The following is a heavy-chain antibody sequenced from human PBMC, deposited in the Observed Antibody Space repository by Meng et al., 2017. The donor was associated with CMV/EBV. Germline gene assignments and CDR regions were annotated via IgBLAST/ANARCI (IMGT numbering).Heavy chain of an antibody. CDR3: ARLLTIAAAGRNAFDI. CDR2: IIPILGIA. D-gene: IGHD6-13*01. CDR1: GGTFSSYT. V-gene: IGHV1-69*02. J-gene: IGHJ3*02. Sequence: KISCKASGGTFSSYTISWVRQAPGQGLEWMGRIIPILGIANYAQKFQGRVTITADKSTSTAYMELSSLRSEDTAVYYCARLLTIAAAGRNAFDIWGQGTMVTVSS.